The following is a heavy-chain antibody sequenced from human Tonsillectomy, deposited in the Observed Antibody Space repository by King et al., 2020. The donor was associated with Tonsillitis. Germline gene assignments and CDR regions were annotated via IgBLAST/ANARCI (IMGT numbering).Heavy chain of an antibody. V-gene: IGHV1-69*04. D-gene: IGHD3-9*01. CDR1: GGTFSNYA. CDR2: IIPILDIA. J-gene: IGHJ5*02. CDR3: ARQSALRYFDVPMYNWFEP. Sequence: QLVQSGAEVKKPGSSVKVSCKASGGTFSNYAITWVRQAPGQGLEWMGRIIPILDIANYAQKFQGRVTITADKSTGTAYMELSSLRSEGTAVFYCARQSALRYFDVPMYNWFEPWGQGTLVTVSS.